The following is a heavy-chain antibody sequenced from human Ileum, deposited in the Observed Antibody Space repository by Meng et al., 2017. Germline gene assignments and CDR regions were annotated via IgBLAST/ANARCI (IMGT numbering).Heavy chain of an antibody. J-gene: IGHJ4*02. V-gene: IGHV3-21*01. CDR1: GFTFSSSS. CDR2: ISSTSGYI. CDR3: ASDY. Sequence: ELQLVGSGGSLVKPGGSLSLSCAASGFTFSSSSMHWVRQAPGKGLEWVSSISSTSGYIYYADSVKGRFTISRDNAMTSLYLQMNSLRAEDTAVYYCASDYWGQGTLVTVSS.